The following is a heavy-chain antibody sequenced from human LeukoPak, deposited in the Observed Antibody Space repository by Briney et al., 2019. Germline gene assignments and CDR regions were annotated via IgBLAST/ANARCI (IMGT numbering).Heavy chain of an antibody. J-gene: IGHJ3*02. Sequence: ASVKVSCKASGYTFTRHYMSWVRQAPGQGLEWMGKINPSSGGTGYAQKLQGRVTMTRDTSTSTVYMELTSLRSEDTAVYYCARDGLYCTNGVCSSDIWGQGTLVTVSS. CDR3: ARDGLYCTNGVCSSDI. CDR1: GYTFTRHY. V-gene: IGHV1-46*01. D-gene: IGHD2-8*01. CDR2: INPSSGGT.